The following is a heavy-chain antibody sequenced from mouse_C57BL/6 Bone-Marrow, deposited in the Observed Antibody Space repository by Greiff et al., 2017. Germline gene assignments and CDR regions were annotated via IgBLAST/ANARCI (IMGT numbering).Heavy chain of an antibody. CDR1: GYSFTGYY. CDR3: ARDGSYWYFDV. J-gene: IGHJ1*03. V-gene: IGHV1-42*01. CDR2: INPSTGGT. Sequence: VQLQQSGPELVKPGASVKISCKASGYSFTGYYMNWVKQSPEKSLEWIGEINPSTGGTTYNQKFKAKATLTVDKSSSTAYMQLKSLTSEDSAVYYCARDGSYWYFDVWGTGTTVTVSS.